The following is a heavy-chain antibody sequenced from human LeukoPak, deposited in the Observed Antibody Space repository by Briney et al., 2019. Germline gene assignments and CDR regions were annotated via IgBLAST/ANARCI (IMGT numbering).Heavy chain of an antibody. V-gene: IGHV3-23*01. J-gene: IGHJ4*02. D-gene: IGHD5-24*01. CDR2: IIPSGSTT. Sequence: QAGGSLRLSCAASGFTFSSYEMNWVRQAPGKGLEWVSGIIPSGSTTYYADSVKGRFTIARDNSKNTVYLQINSLRDEDTAVYYCARDRGWIQFEDWGQGTLVTVSS. CDR1: GFTFSSYE. CDR3: ARDRGWIQFED.